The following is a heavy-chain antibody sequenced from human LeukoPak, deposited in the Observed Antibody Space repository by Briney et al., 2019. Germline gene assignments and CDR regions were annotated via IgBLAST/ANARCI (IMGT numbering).Heavy chain of an antibody. CDR2: ITNDGSST. J-gene: IGHJ4*02. V-gene: IGHV3-74*01. Sequence: GGSLRLSCAASGLTFSSHWMHWVRQAPGKGLVWVSRITNDGSSTTYADSVKGRFTISRDNSKNTLYLQMNSLRAEDTAMYYCARAPQLASNAFFDYWGQGTLVTVSS. CDR3: ARAPQLASNAFFDY. CDR1: GLTFSSHW. D-gene: IGHD5-12*01.